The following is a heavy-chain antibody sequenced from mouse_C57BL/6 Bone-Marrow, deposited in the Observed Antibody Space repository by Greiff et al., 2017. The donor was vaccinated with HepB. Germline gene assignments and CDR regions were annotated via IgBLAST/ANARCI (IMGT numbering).Heavy chain of an antibody. CDR1: GFTFSDYY. J-gene: IGHJ3*01. D-gene: IGHD4-1*01. CDR3: ARDGGTGSFAY. V-gene: IGHV5-16*01. CDR2: INYDGSST. Sequence: EVQRVESEGGLVQPGSSMKLSCTASGFTFSDYYMAWVRQVPEKGLEWVANINYDGSSTYYLDSLKSRFIISRDNAKNILYLQMSSLKSEDTATYYCARDGGTGSFAYWGQGTLVTVSA.